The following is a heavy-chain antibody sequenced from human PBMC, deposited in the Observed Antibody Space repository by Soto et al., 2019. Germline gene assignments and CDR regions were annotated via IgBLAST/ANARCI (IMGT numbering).Heavy chain of an antibody. CDR2: IYYSGST. CDR3: ARDLLGCSGGSCYPDAFDI. D-gene: IGHD2-15*01. Sequence: SETLSLTCTVSGGSISSGGYYWSWIRQHPGKGLEWIGYIYYSGSTYYNPSLKSRVTISVDTSKNQFSLKLSSVTAADTAVYYCARDLLGCSGGSCYPDAFDIWGQGTMVTVSS. CDR1: GGSISSGGYY. V-gene: IGHV4-31*03. J-gene: IGHJ3*02.